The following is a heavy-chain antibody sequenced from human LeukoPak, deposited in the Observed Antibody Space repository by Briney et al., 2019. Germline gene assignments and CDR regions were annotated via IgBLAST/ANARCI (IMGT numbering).Heavy chain of an antibody. CDR1: GFTFSDYY. CDR2: ISSSGSTI. CDR3: ARLQLWTATPLDY. D-gene: IGHD5-18*01. Sequence: GGSLRLSCAASGFTFSDYYMSWIRQAPGKGLEWVSYISSSGSTIYYADSVKGRFTISRDNAKNSLYLQMNSLRAEDTAVYYCARLQLWTATPLDYWGQGTLVTVSS. J-gene: IGHJ4*02. V-gene: IGHV3-11*04.